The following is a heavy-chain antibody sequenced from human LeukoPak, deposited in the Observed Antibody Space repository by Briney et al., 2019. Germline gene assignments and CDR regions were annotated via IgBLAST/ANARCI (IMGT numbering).Heavy chain of an antibody. CDR1: GFTFNRSA. Sequence: GASVKVSCKASGFTFNRSAMQWVRQARGQRLEWIGWIVVGSGNTNYAQKFQERVTITRDMSTSTAYMELSSLRSEDTAVYYCAATSTYGGLTHYYYGTDVWGQGTTVTVSS. CDR3: AATSTYGGLTHYYYGTDV. J-gene: IGHJ6*02. V-gene: IGHV1-58*02. CDR2: IVVGSGNT. D-gene: IGHD4-23*01.